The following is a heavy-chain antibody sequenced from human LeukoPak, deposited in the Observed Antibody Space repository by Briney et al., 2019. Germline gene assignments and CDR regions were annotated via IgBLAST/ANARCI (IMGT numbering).Heavy chain of an antibody. CDR2: IKHSGST. CDR1: GGSFSGYY. V-gene: IGHV4-34*01. CDR3: ANSRAADLYY. Sequence: EPSQTLSLTCAVYGGSFSGYYWSWIRQPPGKGLEWLREIKHSGSTNYNASLKSRVTISVDTSKNQFSLKLSSVADAATAVYYWANSRAADLYYWGQGTVVPVSS. J-gene: IGHJ4*02. D-gene: IGHD2-15*01.